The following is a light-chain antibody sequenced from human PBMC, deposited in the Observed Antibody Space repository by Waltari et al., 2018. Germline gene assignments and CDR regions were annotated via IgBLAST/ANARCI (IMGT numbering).Light chain of an antibody. J-gene: IGLJ1*01. CDR1: SSNIGSNF. CDR3: ATWDDSLSGYV. CDR2: RNN. V-gene: IGLV1-47*01. Sequence: QSVVTQPPSASGTPGQRVTVSCSGTSSNIGSNFIFWYQHLPGTAPKLLIDRNNQRPSGVPDRVSASKSGTYASLAISGLRSEDEADYYCATWDDSLSGYVFGPGTKVTVL.